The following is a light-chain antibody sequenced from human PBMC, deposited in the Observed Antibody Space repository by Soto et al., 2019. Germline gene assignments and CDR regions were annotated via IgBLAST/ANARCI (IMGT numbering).Light chain of an antibody. J-gene: IGKJ1*01. CDR1: QSVSSK. Sequence: EIVMTQSPATLSVSPGERATLSCRASQSVSSKLAWYQQKPGQGPRLLIYGASTSATGIPARFSGSGSGTEFTLSISSLQSEDFAVYYCQHYSTWLWTFGQGTKVEIK. CDR2: GAS. CDR3: QHYSTWLWT. V-gene: IGKV3-15*01.